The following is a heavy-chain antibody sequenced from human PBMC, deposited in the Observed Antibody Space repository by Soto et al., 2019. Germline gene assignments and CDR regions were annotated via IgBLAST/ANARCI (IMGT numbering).Heavy chain of an antibody. CDR2: IYYSGST. Sequence: QLQLQESGPGLVKPSQTLSLTCTVSGGSISSGDYYWSWIRQPPGKGLEWLGYIYYSGSTYYNPSLKSQVTISVDTSKNQFSLKLSSVTAADTAVYYCAVLPRLGELSFFDYWGQGTLVTVSS. J-gene: IGHJ4*02. CDR3: AVLPRLGELSFFDY. V-gene: IGHV4-30-4*01. CDR1: GGSISSGDYY. D-gene: IGHD3-16*02.